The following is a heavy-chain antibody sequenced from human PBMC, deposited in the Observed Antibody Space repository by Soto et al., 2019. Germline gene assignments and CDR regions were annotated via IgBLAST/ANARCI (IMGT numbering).Heavy chain of an antibody. D-gene: IGHD2-15*01. V-gene: IGHV3-30*03. CDR1: GFPFSSYG. CDR2: ISYDGSNK. Sequence: QVQLVESGGGVVQPGRSLRLSCAASGFPFSSYGMHWVRQPPGTGLEWVAHISYDGSNKHYTDSVKGRFTISRDNSKNMLYLQMSSLRAEDTAVYYCGGGQYYFDYCGQGNRVSVSS. CDR3: GGGQYYFDY. J-gene: IGHJ4*02.